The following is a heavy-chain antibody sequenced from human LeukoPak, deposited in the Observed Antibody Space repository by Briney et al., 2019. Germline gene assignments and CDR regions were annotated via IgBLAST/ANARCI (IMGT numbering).Heavy chain of an antibody. V-gene: IGHV3-30-3*01. Sequence: GGSLRLSCTASGFTFSSYAMHWVRQAPGKGLEWVAVISYDGSDKYYADSVKGRFTISRDNSKNTLYLQMNSLRAEDTAVYYCARDSEKLAAGDYWGQGTLVTVSS. CDR3: ARDSEKLAAGDY. J-gene: IGHJ4*02. CDR2: ISYDGSDK. CDR1: GFTFSSYA. D-gene: IGHD6-13*01.